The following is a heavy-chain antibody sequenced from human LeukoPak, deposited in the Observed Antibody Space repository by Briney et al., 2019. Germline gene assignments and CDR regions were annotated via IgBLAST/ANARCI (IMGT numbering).Heavy chain of an antibody. V-gene: IGHV4-59*01. CDR2: IYYSGST. J-gene: IGHJ4*02. CDR1: GGSINSYS. Sequence: PSETLSLTCTVSGGSINSYSWSWIRQPPGKGLEWIGYIYYSGSTNYNPSLKSRVTISVDTSKNQFSLKLSSVAAADTAVYYCARGGPAVLYYFDYWGQGTLVTASS. CDR3: ARGGPAVLYYFDY.